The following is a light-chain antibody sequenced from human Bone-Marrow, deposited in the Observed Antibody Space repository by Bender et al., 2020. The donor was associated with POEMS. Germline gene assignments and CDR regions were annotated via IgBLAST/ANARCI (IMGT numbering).Light chain of an antibody. V-gene: IGLV2-8*01. J-gene: IGLJ2*01. CDR2: ELR. CDR1: SSDIGSYNY. CDR3: CSYVGTCTLVV. Sequence: QSALTQPPSASGSPGQSVTISCSGSSSDIGSYNYVSWYQQHPGTAPKKLIRELRKLPSGVPDRFSGSKSGDTAYLTVSGLQAEDEAVYYCCSYVGTCTLVVFGGGTKLTVL.